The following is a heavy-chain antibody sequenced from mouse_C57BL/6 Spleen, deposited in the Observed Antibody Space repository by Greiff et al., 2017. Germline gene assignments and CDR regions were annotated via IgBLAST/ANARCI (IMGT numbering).Heavy chain of an antibody. V-gene: IGHV5-4*01. D-gene: IGHD2-5*01. CDR3: ARDLGSNLFAY. CDR1: GFTFSSYA. Sequence: EVQVVESGGGLVKPGGSLKLSCAASGFTFSSYAMSWVRQTPEKRLEWVATISDGGSYTYYPDNVKGRFTISRDNAKNNLYLQMSHLKSEDTAMYYCARDLGSNLFAYWGQGTLVTVSA. CDR2: ISDGGSYT. J-gene: IGHJ3*01.